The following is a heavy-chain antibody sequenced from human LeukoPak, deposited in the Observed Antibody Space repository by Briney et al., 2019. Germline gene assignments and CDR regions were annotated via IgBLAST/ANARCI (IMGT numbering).Heavy chain of an antibody. CDR2: IYYSGST. D-gene: IGHD6-13*01. CDR3: ASHYIAGPNAFDI. Sequence: PSETLSLTCTVSGGSISSSSYYWGWIRQPPGKGLEWIGSIYYSGSTYYNPSLKSRVTISVDTSKNQFSLKLSSVTAADTAVYYCASHYIAGPNAFDIWGQGTMVTVSS. CDR1: GGSISSSSYY. V-gene: IGHV4-39*01. J-gene: IGHJ3*02.